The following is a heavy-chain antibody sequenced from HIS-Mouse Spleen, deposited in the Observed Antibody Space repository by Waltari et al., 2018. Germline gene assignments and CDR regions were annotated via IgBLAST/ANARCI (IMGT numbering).Heavy chain of an antibody. CDR3: ARDTVPHTLYFDL. J-gene: IGHJ2*01. Sequence: QVQLVEPGGGVVQPGRSLRLSRAAYGFTFCSYAMHWVSQAPGKGLRWVAVLSYDGSNKYYADSVNGRFTISRDNSKNTLYLQMNSLSAEDTAGYYCARDTVPHTLYFDLWGRGTLVTVSS. D-gene: IGHD2-21*01. CDR2: LSYDGSNK. V-gene: IGHV3-30*16. CDR1: GFTFCSYA.